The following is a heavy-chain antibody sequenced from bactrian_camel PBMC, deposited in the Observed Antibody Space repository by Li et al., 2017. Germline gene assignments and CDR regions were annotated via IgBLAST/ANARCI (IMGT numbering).Heavy chain of an antibody. D-gene: IGHD1*01. CDR3: AACDTYRCLEGSWAGFNY. J-gene: IGHJ4*01. V-gene: IGHV3S40*01. CDR2: INTGGST. Sequence: VQLVESGGGSVQAGGSLRLSCAASGFPFSGYDIYWVRQAPGKGLEWVSAINTGGSTYYADSVKGRFTISQDNAKNTVYLQMNNLKPKDTAMYYCAACDTYRCLEGSWAGFNYWGQGTQVTVS. CDR1: GFPFSGYD.